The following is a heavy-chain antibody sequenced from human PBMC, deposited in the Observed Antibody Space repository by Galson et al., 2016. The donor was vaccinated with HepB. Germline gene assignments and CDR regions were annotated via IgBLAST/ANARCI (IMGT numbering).Heavy chain of an antibody. V-gene: IGHV3-7*03. CDR3: ARDRTYNSGIAYYDVFDI. CDR1: GFSRGAYW. CDR2: KNQAGSKT. J-gene: IGHJ3*02. Sequence: SLRLSCAASGFSRGAYWMTWVRQAPGRGLEWVANKNQAGSKTNYVGSVKSRFTFYKDNAKNSVYLQMSSLRAEDTAVYYCARDRTYNSGIAYYDVFDIWGQGTMVTVSS. D-gene: IGHD1-26*01.